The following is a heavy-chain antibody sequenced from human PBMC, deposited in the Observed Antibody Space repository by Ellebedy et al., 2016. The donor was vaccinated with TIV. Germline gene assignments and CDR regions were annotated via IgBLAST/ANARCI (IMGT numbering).Heavy chain of an antibody. CDR3: ARGVWFGELGN. CDR1: GGSISSYY. CDR2: IYYSGST. J-gene: IGHJ4*02. Sequence: SETLSLXXTVSGGSISSYYWSWIRQPPGKGLEWIGYIYYSGSTNYNPSLKSRVTISVDTSKNQFSLKLSSVTAADTAVYYCARGVWFGELGNWGQGTLVTVSS. V-gene: IGHV4-59*13. D-gene: IGHD3-10*01.